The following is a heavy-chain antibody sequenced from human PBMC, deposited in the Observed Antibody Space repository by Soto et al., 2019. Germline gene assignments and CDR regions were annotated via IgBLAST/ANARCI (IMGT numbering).Heavy chain of an antibody. CDR1: GGSISSGGYY. V-gene: IGHV4-31*03. CDR2: IYYSGST. D-gene: IGHD6-19*01. J-gene: IGHJ4*02. CDR3: ASDGIKSTVAGDCDY. Sequence: SETVSLTCTVSGGSISSGGYYGSWSRQDAGKGLELIGYIYYSGSTYYKPSLKSRVTISVDTYKNQFSLKLSSVTDADTAVYYCASDGIKSTVAGDCDYWGQGTLVTVS.